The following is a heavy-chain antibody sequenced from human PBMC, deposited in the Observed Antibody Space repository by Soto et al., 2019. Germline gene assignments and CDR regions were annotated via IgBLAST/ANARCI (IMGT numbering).Heavy chain of an antibody. CDR2: ISWNSGSI. CDR3: AKGPTTVRDGYNYVDY. CDR1: GFTFDDYA. Sequence: EVQLVESGGGLVQPGRSLRLSCAASGFTFDDYAMHWVRQAPGKGLEWVSGISWNSGSIGYADSVKGRFTISRDNAKNSLYLQMNSLRAEDTALYYCAKGPTTVRDGYNYVDYWGQGTLVTVSS. V-gene: IGHV3-9*01. D-gene: IGHD5-12*01. J-gene: IGHJ4*02.